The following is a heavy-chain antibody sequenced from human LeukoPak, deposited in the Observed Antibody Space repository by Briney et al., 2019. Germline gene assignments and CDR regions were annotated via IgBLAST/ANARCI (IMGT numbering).Heavy chain of an antibody. CDR3: ARVLRGSSGWYFDY. D-gene: IGHD6-19*01. CDR1: GYTFTSYG. J-gene: IGHJ4*02. V-gene: IGHV1-18*01. Sequence: ASVKVSCKASGYTFTSYGISWVRQAPGQGLEWMGWISAYNGNTNYAQKLQGRVTMTTDTSTRTPYMELRSLRSDDTAVYYCARVLRGSSGWYFDYWGQGTLVTVSS. CDR2: ISAYNGNT.